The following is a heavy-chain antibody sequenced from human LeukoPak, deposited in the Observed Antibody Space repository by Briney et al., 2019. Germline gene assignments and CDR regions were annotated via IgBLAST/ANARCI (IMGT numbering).Heavy chain of an antibody. CDR3: TRALGSDY. J-gene: IGHJ4*02. Sequence: GASVKVSCKASGYTFTDYYLNWVRQAPGQGLEWMGWINPNSGGTNYAQKFQGRVTMTRDTSISTAYMELSSLRSDDTAMYYCTRALGSDYWGQGTLVT. CDR1: GYTFTDYY. D-gene: IGHD1-26*01. V-gene: IGHV1-2*02. CDR2: INPNSGGT.